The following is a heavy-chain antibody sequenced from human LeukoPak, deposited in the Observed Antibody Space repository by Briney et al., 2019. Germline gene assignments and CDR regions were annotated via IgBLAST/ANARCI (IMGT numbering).Heavy chain of an antibody. CDR1: GFSLSSSGVG. D-gene: IGHD6-13*01. V-gene: IGHV2-5*01. CDR3: ARRPEFWYIYFDP. CDR2: TYWSDEK. Sequence: SGPTLVNPTQTLTLTCTLSGFSLSSSGVGVGWIRQSPGKALEWLAVTYWSDEKRYSPSLKNRLTITRDTSKNQVVLTMTNMDPVDTAIYYCARRPEFWYIYFDPWGQGILVTVSS. J-gene: IGHJ5*02.